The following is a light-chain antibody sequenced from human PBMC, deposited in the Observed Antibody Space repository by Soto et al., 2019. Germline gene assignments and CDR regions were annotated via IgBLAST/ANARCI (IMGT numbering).Light chain of an antibody. CDR2: SNN. J-gene: IGLJ2*01. V-gene: IGLV1-44*01. Sequence: QPVLTQPPSASGTPGQRVTISCSGSSSNIGSNTVNWYQQLPGTAPELLIYSNNQRPSGVPDRFSGSKSGTSASLAISGLQSEDEADYYCAAWDDSLYVVFGGGTKVTVL. CDR1: SSNIGSNT. CDR3: AAWDDSLYVV.